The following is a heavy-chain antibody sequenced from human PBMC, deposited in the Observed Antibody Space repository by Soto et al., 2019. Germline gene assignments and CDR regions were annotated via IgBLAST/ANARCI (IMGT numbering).Heavy chain of an antibody. CDR2: IDYSGST. D-gene: IGHD1-26*01. V-gene: IGHV4-59*01. Sequence: SETLSLTCTVSGGSISSYYWSWIRQPPGKGLEWIGYIDYSGSTNYNPSLKSRVTISVDTSKNQFSLKLSSVTAADTAVYYCANLGVGETFFDYWGQGSLVTVSS. J-gene: IGHJ4*02. CDR3: ANLGVGETFFDY. CDR1: GGSISSYY.